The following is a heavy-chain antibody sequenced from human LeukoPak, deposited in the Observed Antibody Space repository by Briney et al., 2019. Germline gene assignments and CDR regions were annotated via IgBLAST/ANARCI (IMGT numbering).Heavy chain of an antibody. D-gene: IGHD2-2*01. V-gene: IGHV2-5*02. Sequence: SGPTLVKPTQTLTLTCTFSGFSLSTSGVGVGWIRQPPGKALEWLALIYWDDDKRYSPSLKSRLTITKDTSKNQVVLTVTNMDPVDTATYYCAHSGPLGYCSSTSCYLWDPWGQGTLVTVSS. CDR1: GFSLSTSGVG. CDR3: AHSGPLGYCSSTSCYLWDP. J-gene: IGHJ5*02. CDR2: IYWDDDK.